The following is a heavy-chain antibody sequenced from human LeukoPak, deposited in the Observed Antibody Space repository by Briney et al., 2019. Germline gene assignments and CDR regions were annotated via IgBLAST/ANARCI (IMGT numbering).Heavy chain of an antibody. CDR2: IYYSGST. V-gene: IGHV4-59*01. D-gene: IGHD3-10*01. CDR1: GGSISSYY. CDR3: ARARDFASGSRIDY. Sequence: PSETLSLTCAVSGGSISSYYWSWIRQPPGKGLEWIGYIYYSGSTNYNPSLKSRVTISVDTSKNQFSLKLSSVTAADTAVYYCARARDFASGSRIDYWGQGILVTVSS. J-gene: IGHJ4*02.